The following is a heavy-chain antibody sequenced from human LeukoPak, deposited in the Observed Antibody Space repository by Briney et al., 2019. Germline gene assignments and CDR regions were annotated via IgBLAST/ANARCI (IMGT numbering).Heavy chain of an antibody. CDR2: IYYSGST. V-gene: IGHV4-30-4*08. CDR1: GRSISSRDYY. Sequence: SQTLSLASLLYGRSISSRDYYWSWIRQPPGKGLEWIGYIYYSGSTYYNASLKSRVTISVDTSKNQFSLKLSSVTAADTGVYYCARARRYYGSGSYHHAFDIWGQGTMVTVSS. D-gene: IGHD3-10*01. CDR3: ARARRYYGSGSYHHAFDI. J-gene: IGHJ3*02.